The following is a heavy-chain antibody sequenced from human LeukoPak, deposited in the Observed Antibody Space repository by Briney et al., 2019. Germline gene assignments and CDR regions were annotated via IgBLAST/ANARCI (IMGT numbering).Heavy chain of an antibody. J-gene: IGHJ4*02. D-gene: IGHD2-2*01. Sequence: GGSLRLSCAASGFTFSSYAMSWVRQAPGKGLEWVSYISSSGSTIYYADSVKGRFTISRDNAKNSLYLQMNSLRAEDTAVYYCARGGYCSSTSCYEFGYWGQGTLVTVSS. CDR1: GFTFSSYA. V-gene: IGHV3-48*03. CDR3: ARGGYCSSTSCYEFGY. CDR2: ISSSGSTI.